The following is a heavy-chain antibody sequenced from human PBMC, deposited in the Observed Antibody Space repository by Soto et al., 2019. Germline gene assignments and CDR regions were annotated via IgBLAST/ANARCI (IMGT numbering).Heavy chain of an antibody. CDR2: ISSSGSTI. J-gene: IGHJ3*02. CDR1: GFTFSSYE. D-gene: IGHD3-22*01. V-gene: IGHV3-48*03. CDR3: ARGDSSGYFDAFDI. Sequence: GGSLRLSCAASGFTFSSYEMNWVRQAPGKGLEWVSYISSSGSTIYYADSVKGRFTISRDNAKNSLYLQMNSLRAEDTAVYYCARGDSSGYFDAFDIWGQGTMVTVS.